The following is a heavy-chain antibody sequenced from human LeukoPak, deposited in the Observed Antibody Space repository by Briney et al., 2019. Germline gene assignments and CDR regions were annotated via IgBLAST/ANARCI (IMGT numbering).Heavy chain of an antibody. V-gene: IGHV3-23*01. CDR1: GLTFSSYG. D-gene: IGHD2-15*01. Sequence: GGSLRLSCAASGLTFSSYGMSWVRQAPGGGLEWVSAISTTGGTTYYADSVRGRFTICRDNSRQTLYLQMNCLRAEDTAIYYCAKNGDRGAYCSGGTCYPYYYYYMDVWGKGTTVTISS. J-gene: IGHJ6*03. CDR2: ISTTGGTT. CDR3: AKNGDRGAYCSGGTCYPYYYYYMDV.